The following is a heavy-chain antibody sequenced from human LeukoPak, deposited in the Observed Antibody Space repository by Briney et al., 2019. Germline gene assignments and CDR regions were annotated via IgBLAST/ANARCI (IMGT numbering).Heavy chain of an antibody. V-gene: IGHV4-39*01. CDR3: ARQSSHSSTTSNYFDY. J-gene: IGHJ4*02. Sequence: SETLSLTCTVSGGAISSSSDYWGWIREPPGKGLGWVGGIYYSGSTYYNPSLKSRVTISVDTSKNQFSLPLSSVTAAHTAVYYCARQSSHSSTTSNYFDYWGQGTLVTVSS. CDR1: GGAISSSSDY. CDR2: IYYSGST. D-gene: IGHD6-13*01.